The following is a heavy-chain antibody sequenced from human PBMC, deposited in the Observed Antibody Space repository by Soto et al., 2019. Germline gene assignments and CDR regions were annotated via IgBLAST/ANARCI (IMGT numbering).Heavy chain of an antibody. V-gene: IGHV2-5*02. CDR3: AHSRNLITEDAQVGDFDY. Sequence: QITLKESGPTLVKPTQTLTLTCSFSGFSLTTDGVGVGWVHQPPGEALEWLALIYWDDDERYSPSLKTRLTSTKDPSKNQVVLIMTNMDPVDTATYYCAHSRNLITEDAQVGDFDYWGQGTLVTVSS. CDR2: IYWDDDE. CDR1: GFSLTTDGVG. J-gene: IGHJ4*02. D-gene: IGHD3-10*01.